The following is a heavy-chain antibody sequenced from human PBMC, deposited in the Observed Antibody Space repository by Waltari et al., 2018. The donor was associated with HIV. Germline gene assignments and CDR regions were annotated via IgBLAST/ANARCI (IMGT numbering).Heavy chain of an antibody. CDR1: GFTFSDYY. D-gene: IGHD6-19*01. CDR3: ARLKYSSGFFDY. J-gene: IGHJ4*02. CDR2: IRSDTDTI. Sequence: QVQLVESGGGLVNPGGSLRLSCATSGFTFSDYYLTWIRQAPEKGLEWVSYIRSDTDTIYYADSVKGRFTISRDNAKNSLYLQMNRLSVEDTAVYYCARLKYSSGFFDYWGQGALVTVSS. V-gene: IGHV3-11*01.